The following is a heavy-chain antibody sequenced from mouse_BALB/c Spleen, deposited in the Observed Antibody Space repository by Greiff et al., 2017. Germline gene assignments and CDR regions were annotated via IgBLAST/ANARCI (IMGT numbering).Heavy chain of an antibody. CDR3: ARRYDYDAYYFDY. V-gene: IGHV5-9-4*01. D-gene: IGHD2-4*01. Sequence: EVNVVESGGGLVKPGGSLKLSCAASGFTFSSYAMSWVRQSPEKRLEWVAEISSGGSYTYYPDTVTGRFTISRDNAKNTLYLEMSSLRSEDTAMYYCARRYDYDAYYFDYWGQGTTLTVSS. CDR2: ISSGGSYT. CDR1: GFTFSSYA. J-gene: IGHJ2*01.